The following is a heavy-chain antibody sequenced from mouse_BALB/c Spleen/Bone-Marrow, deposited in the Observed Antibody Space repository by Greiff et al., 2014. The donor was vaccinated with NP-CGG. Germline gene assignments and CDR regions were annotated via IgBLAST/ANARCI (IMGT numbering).Heavy chain of an antibody. V-gene: IGHV2-3*01. CDR3: RGGPWFAY. J-gene: IGHJ3*01. D-gene: IGHD3-3*01. Sequence: VKLMESGPGLVAPSQSLSITCTVSGFSLTNYGISLVRQPPGKGLEWLGVIWGDGSTNYHSALISRLSISKDNSKSQVLLKLNSLQTDDTATYYCRGGPWFAYWGQGTLVTVSA. CDR2: IWGDGST. CDR1: GFSLTNYG.